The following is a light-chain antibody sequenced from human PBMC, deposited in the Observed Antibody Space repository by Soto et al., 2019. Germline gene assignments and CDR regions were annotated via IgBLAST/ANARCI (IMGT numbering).Light chain of an antibody. CDR1: SSNIGAGHD. J-gene: IGLJ1*01. CDR3: QSYDRSLSGRV. CDR2: GNF. V-gene: IGLV1-40*01. Sequence: QSVLTQPPSVSGAPGQRVTISCTGSSSNIGAGHDVHWYQHLPGTAPKLLIYGNFNRPSGVPDRFSGSKSGTSASLAITGLQAEDEADYYCQSYDRSLSGRVFGTGTKVTVL.